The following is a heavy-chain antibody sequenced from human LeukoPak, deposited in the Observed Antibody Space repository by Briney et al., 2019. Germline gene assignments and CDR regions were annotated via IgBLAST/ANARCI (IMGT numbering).Heavy chain of an antibody. Sequence: GGSLRLSCAASGFTFSSYGMSWVRQAPGKGLEWVSAISGSGGSTYYADSVKGRFTISRDNSKNTLYLQMNSLRAEDTAVYYCAKEKTGRWFGELYYFDYWGQGTLVTVSS. CDR2: ISGSGGST. J-gene: IGHJ4*02. CDR1: GFTFSSYG. V-gene: IGHV3-23*01. D-gene: IGHD3-10*01. CDR3: AKEKTGRWFGELYYFDY.